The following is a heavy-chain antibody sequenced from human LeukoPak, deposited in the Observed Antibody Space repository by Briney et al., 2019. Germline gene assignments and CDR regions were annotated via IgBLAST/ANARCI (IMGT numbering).Heavy chain of an antibody. CDR1: GGSISSSSYY. CDR3: ARHERYCSSTSCYFFDY. CDR2: IYYSGST. Sequence: VKPSETLSLTCTVSGGSISSSSYYWGWIRQSPGKGLEWIGSIYYSGSTYYNPSPKSRVTISVDTSKNQFSLKLSSVTAADTTVYYCARHERYCSSTSCYFFDYWGQGTLVIVSS. D-gene: IGHD2-2*01. J-gene: IGHJ4*02. V-gene: IGHV4-39*01.